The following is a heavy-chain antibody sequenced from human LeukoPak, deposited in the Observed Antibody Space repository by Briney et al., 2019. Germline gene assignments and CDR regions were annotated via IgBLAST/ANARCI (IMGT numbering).Heavy chain of an antibody. J-gene: IGHJ4*02. CDR2: FSGSEDSA. CDR1: GFTVSTYG. Sequence: GGSLRLSCAASGFTVSTYGMSWVRQVPGKGPEWVSGFSGSEDSAYYADSVKGRFTISRDNSKNTLYLQMDSLRAEDTAVYYCAKPLYNSGRYGGGDYWGQGVLVTVSS. CDR3: AKPLYNSGRYGGGDY. V-gene: IGHV3-23*01. D-gene: IGHD6-19*01.